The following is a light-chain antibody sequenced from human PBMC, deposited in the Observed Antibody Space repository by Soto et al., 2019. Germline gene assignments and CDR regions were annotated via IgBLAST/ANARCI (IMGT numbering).Light chain of an antibody. CDR3: QQANSFLGNT. CDR1: QSIGRW. Sequence: IQMTQSPSTRSAPVGDTVTVTFRPSQSIGRWLAWYHQKPGKAPKTLIYAASSLHSGVPSRFSGSGSGTDFNLTISSLQDEDFANYYCQQANSFLGNTFGQGTRLEIK. CDR2: AAS. V-gene: IGKV1-12*01. J-gene: IGKJ5*01.